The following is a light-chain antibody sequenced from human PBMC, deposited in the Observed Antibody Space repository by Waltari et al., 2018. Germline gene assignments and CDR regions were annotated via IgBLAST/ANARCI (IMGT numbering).Light chain of an antibody. J-gene: IGKJ1*01. CDR3: QQSYSSPRT. CDR1: QSVFSRPNSKNY. CDR2: WAS. V-gene: IGKV4-1*01. Sequence: DIVMTQSPDSLAVSLGERATINCKSSQSVFSRPNSKNYLAWFQQKPGPPPKLLMCWASTRESGVPARFSGSGSRTDFTLTISSVQAEDVAVYYCQQSYSSPRTFGQGTRVQIK.